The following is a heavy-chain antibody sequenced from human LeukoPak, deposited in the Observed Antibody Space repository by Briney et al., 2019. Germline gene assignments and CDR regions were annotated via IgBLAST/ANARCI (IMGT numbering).Heavy chain of an antibody. D-gene: IGHD6-19*01. J-gene: IGHJ4*02. CDR3: ARIKRARARSVALDY. Sequence: SETLSLTCAVYGGSVSGYYWSWIRQPQGKGLEWIGEINHSGSTNYNPSLKSRVTISVDTSKNQFSLKLSSVTAADTAVYYCARIKRARARSVALDYWGQGTLVTVSS. CDR2: INHSGST. V-gene: IGHV4-34*01. CDR1: GGSVSGYY.